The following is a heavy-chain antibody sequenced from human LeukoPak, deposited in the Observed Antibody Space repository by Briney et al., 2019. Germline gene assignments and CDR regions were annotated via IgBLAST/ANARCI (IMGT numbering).Heavy chain of an antibody. V-gene: IGHV3-23*01. Sequence: GGSLRLSCAASGFTFSSYSMNWVRQAPGKGLEWVSAISGSGGSTYYADSVKGRFTISRDNSKNALYLQMNSLRAEDTAVYYCAKGRGRGGVDYWGQGTLVTVSS. CDR2: ISGSGGST. CDR1: GFTFSSYS. J-gene: IGHJ4*02. D-gene: IGHD3-10*01. CDR3: AKGRGRGGVDY.